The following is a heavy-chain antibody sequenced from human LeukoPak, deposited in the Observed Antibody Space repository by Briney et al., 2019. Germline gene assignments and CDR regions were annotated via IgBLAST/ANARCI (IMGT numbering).Heavy chain of an antibody. CDR2: IYAGDST. V-gene: IGHV3-53*01. CDR3: ARSYTHYDFWSGYTYQNYFDP. Sequence: GGSLSLSCAASGFTVSSSYISWVRQAPGKGPEWVSVIYAGDSTYYADSVKGRFIISRDNSKNTVYLQMDSLRAEDTAVYYCARSYTHYDFWSGYTYQNYFDPWGQGTLVTVSS. CDR1: GFTVSSSY. J-gene: IGHJ5*02. D-gene: IGHD3-3*01.